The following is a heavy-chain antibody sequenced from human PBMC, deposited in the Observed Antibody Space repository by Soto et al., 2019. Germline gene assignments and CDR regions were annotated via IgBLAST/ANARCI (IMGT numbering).Heavy chain of an antibody. CDR3: VRGGGGGLFDP. J-gene: IGHJ5*02. V-gene: IGHV3-23*01. Sequence: GGSLRLSCAASGFTFSNYAMSWVRQAPGKGLEFISLISGTGIPTLYAESVKGRFSVSRDNAKRSLYLQMMSLTAEDTAIYYCVRGGGGGLFDPWGQGTMVTVSS. CDR2: ISGTGIPT. D-gene: IGHD2-15*01. CDR1: GFTFSNYA.